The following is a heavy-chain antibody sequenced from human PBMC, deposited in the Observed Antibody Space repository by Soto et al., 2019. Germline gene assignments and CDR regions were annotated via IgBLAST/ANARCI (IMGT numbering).Heavy chain of an antibody. CDR2: TYYMSKWYY. CDR3: ARGEQYSGRIFDY. J-gene: IGHJ4*01. D-gene: IGHD1-26*01. CDR1: GYSVSSNSAG. V-gene: IGHV6-1*01. Sequence: SQTLSLTCAITGYSVSSNSAGLSWVRQSPLRGLEWLGRTYYMSKWYYEYAVSVRGRITINPDTSKNQYSLQLNSVTPEDTAVYFCARGEQYSGRIFDYWGQGTLVTVSS.